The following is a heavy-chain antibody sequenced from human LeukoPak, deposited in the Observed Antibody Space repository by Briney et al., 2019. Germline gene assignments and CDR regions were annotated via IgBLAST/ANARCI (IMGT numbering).Heavy chain of an antibody. J-gene: IGHJ4*02. CDR3: ARAPDFVVVPASDY. CDR2: ISTSSSYK. Sequence: PGGSLRLSCAASGFTFGSYSMNWVRQAPGKGLEWVSSISTSSSYKYYADSIKGRFTISRDNAKDSLYLEMNSLRVEDAAVYFCARAPDFVVVPASDYWGQGTLVTVSS. D-gene: IGHD2-2*01. V-gene: IGHV3-21*01. CDR1: GFTFGSYS.